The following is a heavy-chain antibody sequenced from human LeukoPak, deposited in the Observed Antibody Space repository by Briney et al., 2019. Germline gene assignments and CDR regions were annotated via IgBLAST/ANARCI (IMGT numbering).Heavy chain of an antibody. CDR1: GGSISSSSYS. J-gene: IGHJ4*02. V-gene: IGHV4-39*01. CDR3: ARLRFDFWSGYTHPYFDY. CDR2: IYYSGTT. Sequence: SETLSLTCTVSGGSISSSSYSWGWIRQPPGKGREWIGSIYYSGTTYYNPSLKSRVTISIDTSKIQFSLKLSSVAATDTAVYFCARLRFDFWSGYTHPYFDYWGQGTLVTVSS. D-gene: IGHD3-3*01.